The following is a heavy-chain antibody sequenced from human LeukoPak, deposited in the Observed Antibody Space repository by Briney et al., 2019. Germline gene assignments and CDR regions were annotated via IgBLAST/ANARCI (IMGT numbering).Heavy chain of an antibody. CDR2: IIETGASP. V-gene: IGHV3-23*01. J-gene: IGHJ4*02. Sequence: GGSLRPSCAASGFSFSLYAMNWVRQAPGKGLEWVSTIIETGASPYYADSVRGRFTVSRDSSKNMFYLQMNSLRAEDTAIYYCARRGAGSGGLDYWGQGTLVTVSS. CDR3: ARRGAGSGGLDY. CDR1: GFSFSLYA. D-gene: IGHD6-19*01.